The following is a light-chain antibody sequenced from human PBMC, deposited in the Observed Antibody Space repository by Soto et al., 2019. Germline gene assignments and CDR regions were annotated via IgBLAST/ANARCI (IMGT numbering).Light chain of an antibody. J-gene: IGKJ1*01. CDR1: QGISRW. CDR2: TAT. Sequence: DIQMTQSPSSVSASVGDRVTITCRASQGISRWLAWYQQKPGKAPKLLIYTATSLQSGVPSRFSGSGAGTDFTLTISSLRPEDFATYYCQQANSFPWTFGQGTRVDIK. CDR3: QQANSFPWT. V-gene: IGKV1-12*01.